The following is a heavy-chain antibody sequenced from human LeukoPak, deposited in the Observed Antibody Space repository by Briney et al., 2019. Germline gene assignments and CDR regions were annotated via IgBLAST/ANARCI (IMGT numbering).Heavy chain of an antibody. CDR1: GFTFTSYS. CDR2: ISSSSSYI. J-gene: IGHJ4*02. CDR3: ARDYCSSSICYGGGPYYFNY. Sequence: PGGSLRLSCAASGFTFTSYSMNWVRQAPGKGLEWGSYISSSSSYIYYADSVKGRFTISRDNGKNSLYLQLNSLRDEDTAVYYCARDYCSSSICYGGGPYYFNYWGQGTLVTVSS. V-gene: IGHV3-48*02. D-gene: IGHD2-2*01.